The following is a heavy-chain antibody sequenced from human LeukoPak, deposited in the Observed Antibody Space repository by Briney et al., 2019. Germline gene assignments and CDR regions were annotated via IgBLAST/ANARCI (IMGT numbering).Heavy chain of an antibody. D-gene: IGHD2-2*02. V-gene: IGHV3-7*03. CDR3: ARAPLHCSSTSCYTEINWFDP. J-gene: IGHJ5*02. CDR1: GFTFSSYW. Sequence: PGGSLRLSCAASGFTFSSYWMSWVRQAPGKGLEWVANKKQDGSEKYYVDSVKGRFTISRDNAKNSLYLQMNSLRAEDTAVYYCARAPLHCSSTSCYTEINWFDPWGQGTLVTVSS. CDR2: KKQDGSEK.